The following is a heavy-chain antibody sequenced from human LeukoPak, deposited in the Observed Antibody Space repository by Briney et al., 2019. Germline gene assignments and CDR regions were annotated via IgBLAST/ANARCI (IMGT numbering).Heavy chain of an antibody. CDR2: INGDASST. CDR1: GLTLSGYW. J-gene: IGHJ4*02. CDR3: ARARGNTYGYFEY. Sequence: GGSLRLSCAASGLTLSGYWMHWVRQAPGKVLVWVSRINGDASSTSYADSVKGRFTISRGNAKSTLYLQMNSLRVEDTAVYYCARARGNTYGYFEYWGQGTLVTVSS. V-gene: IGHV3-74*01. D-gene: IGHD5-18*01.